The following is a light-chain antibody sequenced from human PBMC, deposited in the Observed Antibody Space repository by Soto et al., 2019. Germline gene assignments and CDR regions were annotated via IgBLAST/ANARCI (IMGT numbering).Light chain of an antibody. Sequence: EIVLTQSPATLSLSPGERATLSCRASQSVSSYLAWYQQKPGQAPRLLIYGVSSRATGVPDRFSGSGSGTDFTLTISRLEPEDFAVYYCQQSGSSPWTFGQGTKVDIK. J-gene: IGKJ1*01. V-gene: IGKV3-20*01. CDR1: QSVSSY. CDR2: GVS. CDR3: QQSGSSPWT.